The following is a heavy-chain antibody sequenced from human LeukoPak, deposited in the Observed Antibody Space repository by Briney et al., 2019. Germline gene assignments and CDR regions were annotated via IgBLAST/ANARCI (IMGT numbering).Heavy chain of an antibody. Sequence: KPSETLSLTCVVYVGPFSGYYWRGIRQPPGKGLEWIGHVNYSGSTNYNPSLESRVTISVDTSKSQFFLKLSSVTAADTSVYYCSRGRSVTRDFDYWGQGTLVSVSS. D-gene: IGHD4-23*01. CDR1: VGPFSGYY. CDR3: SRGRSVTRDFDY. V-gene: IGHV4-34*01. J-gene: IGHJ4*02. CDR2: VNYSGST.